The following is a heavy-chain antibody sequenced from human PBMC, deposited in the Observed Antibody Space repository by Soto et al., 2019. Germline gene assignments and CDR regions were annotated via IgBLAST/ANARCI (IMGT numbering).Heavy chain of an antibody. Sequence: PGGSLRLSCAASGFTFSSYWMGWVRQAPGKGLEWVANIKQDVSDKYYLDSVKGRFTISRDNTKNSMYLQMNSLRAEDMAVYYCARDRCRSTSCLFDHWGQGTLVTVSS. D-gene: IGHD2-2*01. CDR2: IKQDVSDK. CDR1: GFTFSSYW. V-gene: IGHV3-7*03. CDR3: ARDRCRSTSCLFDH. J-gene: IGHJ4*02.